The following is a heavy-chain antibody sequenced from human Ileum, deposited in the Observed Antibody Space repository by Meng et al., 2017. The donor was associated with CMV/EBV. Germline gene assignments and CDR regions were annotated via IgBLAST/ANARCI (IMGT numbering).Heavy chain of an antibody. Sequence: GCYSRYNTSSFHAPPEKGLNRIGRINNSRKTNNNPSRKSRVTISVDTSKSPFSLKLSSVTAADTAVYYCARVTRDYDFWSGYSLFDPWGQGTLVTVSS. V-gene: IGHV4-34*01. CDR3: ARVTRDYDFWSGYSLFDP. CDR2: INNSRKT. D-gene: IGHD3-3*01. CDR1: GCYSRYN. J-gene: IGHJ5*02.